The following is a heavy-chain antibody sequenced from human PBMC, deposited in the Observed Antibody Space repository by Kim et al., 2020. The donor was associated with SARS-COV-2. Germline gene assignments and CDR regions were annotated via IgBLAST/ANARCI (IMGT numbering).Heavy chain of an antibody. J-gene: IGHJ5*02. Sequence: TPLKSRVTMSVDTSKNQFSLKLSSVTAVDTAVYYCARGIAAHEGDWFDPWGQGTLVTVSS. CDR3: ARGIAAHEGDWFDP. V-gene: IGHV4-28*01. D-gene: IGHD6-13*01.